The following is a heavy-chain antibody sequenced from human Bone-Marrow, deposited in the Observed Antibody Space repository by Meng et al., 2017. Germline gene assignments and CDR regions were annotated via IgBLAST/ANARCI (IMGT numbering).Heavy chain of an antibody. CDR2: ISSSGSTI. J-gene: IGHJ4*02. D-gene: IGHD6-19*01. V-gene: IGHV3-11*01. CDR1: GFIFSDYY. Sequence: GESLKISCAASGFIFSDYYMSWIRQAPGKGLEWVSYISSSGSTIYYADSVQGRFTISRDNAKNSLYLQMNSLRAEDTAVYYCARALQAEGSGWYSTKVWDYWGQGTLVTVSS. CDR3: ARALQAEGSGWYSTKVWDY.